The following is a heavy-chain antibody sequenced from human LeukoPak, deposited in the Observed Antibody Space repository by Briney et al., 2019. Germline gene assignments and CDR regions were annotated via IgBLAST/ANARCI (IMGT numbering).Heavy chain of an antibody. J-gene: IGHJ4*02. CDR1: GFTFSSYA. V-gene: IGHV3-23*01. CDR3: AKIDIVVVPAARYFDY. D-gene: IGHD2-2*01. CDR2: ISGSGGST. Sequence: GGSLRLSCAASGFTFSSYAMSWVRQAPGKGLEWVSAISGSGGSTYYADSVKGRFTISRANSKNTLYLQMNSLRAEDTAVYYCAKIDIVVVPAARYFDYWDQGTLVTVSS.